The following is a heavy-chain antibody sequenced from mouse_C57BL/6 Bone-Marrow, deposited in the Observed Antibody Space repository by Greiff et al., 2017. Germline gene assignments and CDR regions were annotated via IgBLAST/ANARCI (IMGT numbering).Heavy chain of an antibody. Sequence: VQLKESGPELVKPGASVKMSCKASGYTFTDYNMHWVKQSHGKSLEWIGYINPNNGGTSYNQKFKGKATLTVNKSSSTAYMELRSLTSEDSAVYYCARSGDYDLYYFDYWGQGTTLTVSS. V-gene: IGHV1-22*01. CDR2: INPNNGGT. D-gene: IGHD2-4*01. CDR1: GYTFTDYN. J-gene: IGHJ2*01. CDR3: ARSGDYDLYYFDY.